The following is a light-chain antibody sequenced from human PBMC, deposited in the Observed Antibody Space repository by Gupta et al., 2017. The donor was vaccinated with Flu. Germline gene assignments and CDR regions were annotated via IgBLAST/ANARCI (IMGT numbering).Light chain of an antibody. CDR3: QQDDSSPWT. CDR1: QSVSGW. CDR2: KES. J-gene: IGKJ1*01. Sequence: DIQMTQSPSTLSASVGDRVTITCRAGQSVSGWVAWYQHKPGKAPKLLMYKESGLQSGVPSRFSASESGTEFTLTISSLQTEDFGTYYCQQDDSSPWTFGQGTKVEIK. V-gene: IGKV1-5*03.